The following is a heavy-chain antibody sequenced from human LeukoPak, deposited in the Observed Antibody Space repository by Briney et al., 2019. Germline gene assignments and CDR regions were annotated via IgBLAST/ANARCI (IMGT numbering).Heavy chain of an antibody. CDR3: ARWVGYSDY. V-gene: IGHV4-39*01. D-gene: IGHD3-22*01. CDR1: GGSISSSSYY. Sequence: SETLSLTCTVSGGSISSSSYYWGWIRQPPGKGLEWIGSIYYSGSTYYNPSLKSRVTISVDTSKNQFSLKLSSVTAADTAVYYCARWVGYSDYWGQGTLVTVSS. CDR2: IYYSGST. J-gene: IGHJ4*02.